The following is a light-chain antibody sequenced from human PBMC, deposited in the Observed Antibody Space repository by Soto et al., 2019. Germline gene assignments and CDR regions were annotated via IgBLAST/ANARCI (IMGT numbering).Light chain of an antibody. Sequence: EIGLTQSPGTLSLSPGERATLSCRASQSITSNFLAWYQQKPGQAPRLLIYGASTRAAGVPDRFSASGSGTDFTLNITRLEPEDFAVYYCQQYGRSPLMYTFGQGTKLGVK. CDR2: GAS. J-gene: IGKJ2*01. CDR3: QQYGRSPLMYT. CDR1: QSITSNF. V-gene: IGKV3-20*01.